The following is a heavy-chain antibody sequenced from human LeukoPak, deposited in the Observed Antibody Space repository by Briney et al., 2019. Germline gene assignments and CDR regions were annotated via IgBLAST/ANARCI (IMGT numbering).Heavy chain of an antibody. V-gene: IGHV4-31*03. CDR1: GGSISSGGYY. CDR3: ARGRFLEWNNWFDP. CDR2: IYYSGST. Sequence: SQTLSLTCTVSGGSISSGGYYWSWIRQHPGKGLEWIGYIYYSGSTYYNPSLKSRVTISVDTSKNQFSLKLSSVTAADTAVYYCARGRFLEWNNWFDPWAREPWSPSPQ. D-gene: IGHD3-3*01. J-gene: IGHJ5*02.